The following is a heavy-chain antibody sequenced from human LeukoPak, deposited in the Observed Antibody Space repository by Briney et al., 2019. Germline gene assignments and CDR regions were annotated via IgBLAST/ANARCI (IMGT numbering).Heavy chain of an antibody. CDR1: GYTFTSYG. CDR3: ARFKPNYYDSSGYYY. D-gene: IGHD3-22*01. CDR2: ISAYNGNT. V-gene: IGHV1-18*01. Sequence: ASVKVSCKASGYTFTSYGISWVRQAPGQGLEWMGWISAYNGNTNYAQKLQGRVTMTTDTSTSTAYMELRSLGSDDTAVYYCARFKPNYYDSSGYYYWGQGTLVTVSS. J-gene: IGHJ4*02.